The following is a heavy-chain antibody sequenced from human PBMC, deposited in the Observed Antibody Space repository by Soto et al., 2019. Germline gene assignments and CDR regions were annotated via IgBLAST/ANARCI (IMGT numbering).Heavy chain of an antibody. CDR1: GDSVSSNSAA. D-gene: IGHD1-7*01. J-gene: IGHJ3*02. CDR3: ARDPSNWNYDAFDI. V-gene: IGHV6-1*01. CDR2: TYYRSKWYN. Sequence: SQTLSLTCAISGDSVSSNSAAWNWIRQSPSRGLELLGRTYYRSKWYNDYAVSVKSRITINPDTSKNQFSLQLNSVTPDDTAVYYCARDPSNWNYDAFDIWGQGTMVTVSS.